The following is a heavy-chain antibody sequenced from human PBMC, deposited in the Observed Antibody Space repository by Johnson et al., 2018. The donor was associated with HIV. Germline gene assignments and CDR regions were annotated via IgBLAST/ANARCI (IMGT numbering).Heavy chain of an antibody. V-gene: IGHV3-15*01. CDR2: IKSNTDGGTT. CDR3: AVYYYGSGSRNDAFDI. J-gene: IGHJ3*02. CDR1: GFTFSNAW. Sequence: VQLVESGGGLVKPGGSLRLSCAASGFTFSNAWMSWVRQAPGKGLEWVGRIKSNTDGGTTDYAAPVKGRFTISRDDSITTLYLQMNSLRAEDTAVYYCAVYYYGSGSRNDAFDIWGQGTMVTVSS. D-gene: IGHD3-10*01.